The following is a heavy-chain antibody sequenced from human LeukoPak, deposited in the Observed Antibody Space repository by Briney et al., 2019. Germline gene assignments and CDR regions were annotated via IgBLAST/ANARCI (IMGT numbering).Heavy chain of an antibody. Sequence: ASVKVSCKVSGYTLTELSMHLVRQAPGKGLEWMGGFDPEDGETIYAQKFQGRVTMTEDTSTDTAYMELSSLRSEDTAVYYCATVTGYYNWFDPWGQGTLVTVSS. D-gene: IGHD3-9*01. CDR3: ATVTGYYNWFDP. CDR1: GYTLTELS. CDR2: FDPEDGET. V-gene: IGHV1-24*01. J-gene: IGHJ5*02.